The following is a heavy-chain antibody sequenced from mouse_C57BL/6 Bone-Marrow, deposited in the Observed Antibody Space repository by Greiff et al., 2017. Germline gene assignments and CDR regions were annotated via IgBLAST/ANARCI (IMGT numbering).Heavy chain of an antibody. D-gene: IGHD2-5*01. V-gene: IGHV1-81*01. CDR3: ARSNYPYYAMDY. J-gene: IGHJ4*01. Sequence: QVQLQQSGAELARPGASVKLSCKASGYTFTSYGISWVKQRTGQGLEWIGEIYPRSGNTYYNEKFKGKATLTADKSSSTAYMELRSLTSEDAAVYFCARSNYPYYAMDYWGQGTSVTVSS. CDR2: IYPRSGNT. CDR1: GYTFTSYG.